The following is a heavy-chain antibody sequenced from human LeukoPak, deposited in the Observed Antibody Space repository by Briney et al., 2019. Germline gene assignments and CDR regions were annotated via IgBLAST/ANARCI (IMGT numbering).Heavy chain of an antibody. CDR3: AGRGVEYCSSTSCQDV. Sequence: PGGSLRLSCAASGFTLSNYNMNWVRQAPGKGLEWASYISYSSSIIYYADSVKGRFTISRDNAKNSLYLQMNSLRAEDTAVYYCAGRGVEYCSSTSCQDVWGKGTTVTVSS. CDR2: ISYSSSII. D-gene: IGHD2-2*01. CDR1: GFTLSNYN. J-gene: IGHJ6*04. V-gene: IGHV3-48*01.